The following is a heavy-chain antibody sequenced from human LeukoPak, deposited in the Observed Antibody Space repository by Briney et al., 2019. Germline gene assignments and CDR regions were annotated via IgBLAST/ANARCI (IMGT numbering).Heavy chain of an antibody. Sequence: GGSLRLSCAASGFTFSSYAMSWVRQAPGKGLEWVSAISGSGGSTYYADSVKGRFTISRDNAKNTLYLQMNSLRAEDTAVYYCAREGYYGSAALHSWGHGTLVTVSS. CDR3: AREGYYGSAALHS. CDR2: ISGSGGST. D-gene: IGHD3-10*01. CDR1: GFTFSSYA. J-gene: IGHJ5*01. V-gene: IGHV3-23*01.